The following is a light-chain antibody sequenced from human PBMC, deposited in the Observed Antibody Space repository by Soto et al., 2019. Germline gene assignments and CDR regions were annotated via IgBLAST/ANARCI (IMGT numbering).Light chain of an antibody. Sequence: EIVMTQSPATLSVSPGERATLSCRASQSVSSNLAWYQQKHGQAPRLLIYGASTRATGIPARFSGSGSGTDFTLNISSLQSEDFAVYYCQQYNIWPPLTFGGGTKVEIK. V-gene: IGKV3-15*01. CDR1: QSVSSN. CDR3: QQYNIWPPLT. J-gene: IGKJ4*01. CDR2: GAS.